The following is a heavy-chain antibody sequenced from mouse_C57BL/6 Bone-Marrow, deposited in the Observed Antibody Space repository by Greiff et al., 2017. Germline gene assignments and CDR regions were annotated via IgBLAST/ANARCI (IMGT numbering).Heavy chain of an antibody. CDR3: ARGDYGSRRDY. D-gene: IGHD1-1*01. Sequence: ESGPGLVKPSQSLSLTCSVTGYSITSGYYWNWIRQFPGNKLEWMGYISYDGSNNYNPSLKNRISITRDTSKNQFFLKLNSVTTEDTATYYCARGDYGSRRDYWGQGTTLTVSS. V-gene: IGHV3-6*01. CDR1: GYSITSGYY. J-gene: IGHJ2*01. CDR2: ISYDGSN.